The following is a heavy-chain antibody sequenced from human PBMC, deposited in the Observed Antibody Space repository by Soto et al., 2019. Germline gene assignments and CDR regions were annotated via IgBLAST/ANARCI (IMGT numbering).Heavy chain of an antibody. CDR1: GFTFSSYA. V-gene: IGHV3-30-3*01. CDR2: ISYDGSNK. CDR3: ARDQSRQIWFGESTFDY. D-gene: IGHD3-10*01. J-gene: IGHJ4*02. Sequence: ESGGGVVQPGRSRRLSCAASGFTFSSYAMHWVRQAPGKGLEWVAVISYDGSNKYYADSVKGRFTISRDNSKNTLYLQMNSLSAEDTAVYYCARDQSRQIWFGESTFDYWGQGTLVTVSS.